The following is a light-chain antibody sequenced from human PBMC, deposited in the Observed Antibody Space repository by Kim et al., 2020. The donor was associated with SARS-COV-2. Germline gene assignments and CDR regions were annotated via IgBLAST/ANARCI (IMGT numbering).Light chain of an antibody. J-gene: IGKJ1*01. CDR2: WAS. V-gene: IGKV4-1*01. CDR1: NKNY. CDR3: QEYYSTPWT. Sequence: NKNYLAWYQQRPGQPPKLLIYWASTRESGVPDRFSGSGSGTDLTLPISSLQAEDVAVYYCQEYYSTPWTFGQGTKVDIK.